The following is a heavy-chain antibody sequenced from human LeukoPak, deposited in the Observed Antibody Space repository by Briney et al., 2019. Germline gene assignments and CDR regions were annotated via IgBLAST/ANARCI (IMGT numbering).Heavy chain of an antibody. CDR3: TRVSVHGYSDY. D-gene: IGHD3-10*01. Sequence: PSETLSLTCTVSGGSISDYYWSWIRQPPGKGLEWIGYIYYSGSTKYNPSLKSRVTISVDTSKNQFSLKLSSVTAVDTAVYYCTRVSVHGYSDYWGQGTLVTVSS. CDR1: GGSISDYY. V-gene: IGHV4-59*01. CDR2: IYYSGST. J-gene: IGHJ4*02.